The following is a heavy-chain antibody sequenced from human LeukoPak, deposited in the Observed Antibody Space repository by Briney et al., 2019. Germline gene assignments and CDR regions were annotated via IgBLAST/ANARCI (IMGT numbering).Heavy chain of an antibody. J-gene: IGHJ3*02. Sequence: SETLSLTCTVSGYSISSGYYWGWIRQPPGKGLEWIGSIYHSGSTYYNPSLKSRVTISVDTSKNQFSLKLSSVTATDTAVYYCARGVEYYDILTGYYRPCAFDIWGQGTMVTVSS. D-gene: IGHD3-9*01. CDR1: GYSISSGYY. V-gene: IGHV4-38-2*02. CDR3: ARGVEYYDILTGYYRPCAFDI. CDR2: IYHSGST.